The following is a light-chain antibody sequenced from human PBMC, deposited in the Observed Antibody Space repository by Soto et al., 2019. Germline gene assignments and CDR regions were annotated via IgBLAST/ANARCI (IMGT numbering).Light chain of an antibody. CDR3: QQYYRPWT. V-gene: IGKV4-1*01. J-gene: IGKJ1*01. CDR1: QSVLYSSNNKNY. CDR2: WAS. Sequence: DIVMTQSPDSLAVSLGERATINCKSSQSVLYSSNNKNYFAWYQQKPGQPPKLLIYWASTRESGVPDRFSGSGSGTHFTLPISSLQAEDVAVYYCQQYYRPWTFGQGTKVEIK.